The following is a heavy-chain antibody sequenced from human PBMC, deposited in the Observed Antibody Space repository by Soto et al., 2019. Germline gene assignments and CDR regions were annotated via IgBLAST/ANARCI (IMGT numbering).Heavy chain of an antibody. CDR3: ARVGSIAAAAKGWFDP. CDR1: GYTFTSYA. Sequence: ASVKGSCKASGYTFTSYAMHWVRQAPGQRLEWMGWINAGNGNTKYSQKFQGRVTITRDTSASTAYMELSSLRSEDTAVYYCARVGSIAAAAKGWFDPWGQGTLVTVSS. V-gene: IGHV1-3*01. D-gene: IGHD6-13*01. CDR2: INAGNGNT. J-gene: IGHJ5*02.